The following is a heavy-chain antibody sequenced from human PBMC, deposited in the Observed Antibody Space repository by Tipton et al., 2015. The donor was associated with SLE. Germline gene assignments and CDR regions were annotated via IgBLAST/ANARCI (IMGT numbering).Heavy chain of an antibody. J-gene: IGHJ4*02. CDR1: GGSLVSIGHY. Sequence: TLSLTCSVSGGSLVSIGHYWNWIRQPPGKGLEWIGSIYYSGSTYYNASLKSRVAMSIYTPKNQFSLKLSSVTAADTAVYYCVRGWDYFDYWGRGTLVTVSS. D-gene: IGHD6-19*01. CDR2: IYYSGST. CDR3: VRGWDYFDY. V-gene: IGHV4-39*07.